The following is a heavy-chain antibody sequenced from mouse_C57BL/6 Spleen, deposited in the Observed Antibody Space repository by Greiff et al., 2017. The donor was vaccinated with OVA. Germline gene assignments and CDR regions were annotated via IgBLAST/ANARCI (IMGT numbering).Heavy chain of an antibody. CDR2: IDPETGGT. Sequence: VPLQQSGAELVRPGASVTLSCKASGYTFTDYELHWVKQTPVHGLEWIGAIDPETGGTAYNQKFKGKAILTADKSSSTAYMELRSLTSEDSAVYYCTRASYDYDGYWGQGTTLTVSS. J-gene: IGHJ2*01. D-gene: IGHD2-4*01. CDR3: TRASYDYDGY. CDR1: GYTFTDYE. V-gene: IGHV1-15*01.